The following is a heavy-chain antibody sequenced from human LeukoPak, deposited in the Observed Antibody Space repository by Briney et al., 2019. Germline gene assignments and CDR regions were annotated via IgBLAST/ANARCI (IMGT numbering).Heavy chain of an antibody. D-gene: IGHD3-22*01. J-gene: IGHJ4*02. CDR2: ISGSGGST. CDR3: AKLPLLYGSSGYFDY. V-gene: IGHV3-23*01. Sequence: GGSLRLSCAASGSTFSSYAMSWVRQAPGKGLEWVSAISGSGGSTYYADSVKGRFTISRDNSKNTLYLQMNSLRAEDTAVYYCAKLPLLYGSSGYFDYWGQGTLVTVSS. CDR1: GSTFSSYA.